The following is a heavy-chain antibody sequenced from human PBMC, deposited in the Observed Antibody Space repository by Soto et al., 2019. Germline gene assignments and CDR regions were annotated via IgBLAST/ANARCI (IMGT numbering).Heavy chain of an antibody. D-gene: IGHD3-9*01. V-gene: IGHV1-2*04. CDR2: INPNSGGT. CDR1: GYTFTGYY. Sequence: GASVKVSCKASGYTFTGYYMHWVRQAPGQGLEWMGWINPNSGGTNYAQKFQGWVTVTRDTSISTAYMELSRLRSDDTAVYYCARVGSYYDILTGDYYYYGMDVWGQGTTVTVS. J-gene: IGHJ6*02. CDR3: ARVGSYYDILTGDYYYYGMDV.